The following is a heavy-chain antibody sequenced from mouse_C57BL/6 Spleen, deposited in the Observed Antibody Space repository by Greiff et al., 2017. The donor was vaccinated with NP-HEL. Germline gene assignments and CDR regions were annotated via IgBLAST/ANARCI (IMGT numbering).Heavy chain of an antibody. CDR3: ARSSWDFAY. V-gene: IGHV1-26*01. D-gene: IGHD4-1*01. CDR1: GYTFTDYY. CDR2: INPNNGGT. Sequence: EVQLQQSGPELVKPGASVKISCKASGYTFTDYYMNWVKQSHGKSLEWIGDINPNNGGTSYNQKFKGKATLTVDKSSSTAYMELRSLTSEDSAVYYCARSSWDFAYWGQGTLVTVSA. J-gene: IGHJ3*01.